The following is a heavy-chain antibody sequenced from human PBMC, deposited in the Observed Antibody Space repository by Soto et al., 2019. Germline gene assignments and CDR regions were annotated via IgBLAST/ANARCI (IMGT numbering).Heavy chain of an antibody. Sequence: ASVKVSCKASGGTFSSYAISWVRQAPGQGLEWMGGIIPIFGTANYAQKFQGRVTITADESTSTAYMELSSLRSEDTAVYYCASPGPYCSGGSCYSVGTHQYNYYYYYGMDVWGQGTTVTVSS. V-gene: IGHV1-69*13. CDR3: ASPGPYCSGGSCYSVGTHQYNYYYYYGMDV. D-gene: IGHD2-15*01. CDR1: GGTFSSYA. CDR2: IIPIFGTA. J-gene: IGHJ6*02.